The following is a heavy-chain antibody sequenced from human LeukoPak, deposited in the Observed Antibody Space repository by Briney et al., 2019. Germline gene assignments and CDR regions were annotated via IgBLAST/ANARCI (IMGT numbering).Heavy chain of an antibody. CDR2: IYTSGST. J-gene: IGHJ4*02. CDR3: ARGDYDSSDVVDY. V-gene: IGHV4-4*07. Sequence: SETLSLTCTVSGGSISSYHWSWIRQPAGKGLEWIGRIYTSGSTNYNPSLKSRVTMSVDTSKNQFSLKLSSVTAADTAVYYCARGDYDSSDVVDYWGQGTLVTVSS. CDR1: GGSISSYH. D-gene: IGHD3-22*01.